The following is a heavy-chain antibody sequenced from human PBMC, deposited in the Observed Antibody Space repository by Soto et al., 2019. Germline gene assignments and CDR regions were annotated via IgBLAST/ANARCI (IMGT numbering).Heavy chain of an antibody. V-gene: IGHV1-69*06. CDR1: GGTFSSYA. CDR2: IIPIFGTA. Sequence: ASVKVSCKASGGTFSSYAISWVRQAPGQGLEWMGGIIPIFGTANYAQKFQGRVTITADKSTSTAYMELSSLRSEDTAVYYCARGYDYGDYYFDYWGQGTLVTVSS. J-gene: IGHJ4*02. D-gene: IGHD4-17*01. CDR3: ARGYDYGDYYFDY.